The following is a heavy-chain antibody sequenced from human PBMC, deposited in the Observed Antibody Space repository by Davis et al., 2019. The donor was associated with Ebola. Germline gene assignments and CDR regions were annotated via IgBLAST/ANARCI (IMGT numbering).Heavy chain of an antibody. CDR2: ISSSSSYT. CDR1: GFTFGDYA. Sequence: GESLKISCTGYGFTFGDYAMNWVRQAPGKGLEWVSYISSSSSYTNYADSVKGRFTISRDNAKNSLYLQMNSLRAEDTAVYYCAAHSAYYYGMDVWGQGTTVTVSS. CDR3: AAHSAYYYGMDV. J-gene: IGHJ6*02. V-gene: IGHV3-11*06.